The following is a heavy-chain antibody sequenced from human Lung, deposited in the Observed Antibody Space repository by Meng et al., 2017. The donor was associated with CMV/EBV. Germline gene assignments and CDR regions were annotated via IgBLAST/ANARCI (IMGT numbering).Heavy chain of an antibody. CDR3: TKAFSSSWYREYYDY. D-gene: IGHD6-13*01. CDR1: GFTFSSSA. CDR2: ITARGRSK. J-gene: IGHJ4*02. Sequence: GESLKTSRAASGFTFSSSAMSWVRQAPGQGLEWVSAITARGRSKHHADPVRGRFTISSDNSKNTLYLQLNSLRVEDTAVYYCTKAFSSSWYREYYDYWGQGXLVTVSS. V-gene: IGHV3-23*01.